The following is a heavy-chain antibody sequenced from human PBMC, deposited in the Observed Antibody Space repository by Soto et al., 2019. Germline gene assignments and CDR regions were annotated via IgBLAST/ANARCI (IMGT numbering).Heavy chain of an antibody. J-gene: IGHJ3*02. D-gene: IGHD4-17*01. CDR3: ARDPTVVSPDAFDI. Sequence: ASVKVSCKASGYTFTSFGISWVRPAPGQGLEWMGWISGNDGNKNYAQKIQGRVTMTTDTSTSTAYMELRSLRSDDTAVYYCARDPTVVSPDAFDIWGQGTMVTVSS. V-gene: IGHV1-18*04. CDR2: ISGNDGNK. CDR1: GYTFTSFG.